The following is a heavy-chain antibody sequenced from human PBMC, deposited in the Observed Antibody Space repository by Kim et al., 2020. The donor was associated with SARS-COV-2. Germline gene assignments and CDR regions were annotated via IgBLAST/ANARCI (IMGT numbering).Heavy chain of an antibody. CDR2: IYYSGST. J-gene: IGHJ6*01. CDR1: GGSISTSTYY. Sequence: SETLSLTCTVSGGSISTSTYYWGWIRQPPGKGLEWIGTIYYSGSTYYNPSLKSRVTISVDTSKNQFSLKLSSVTAADTAVYYFARHPKWFGEPTRMDVWG. D-gene: IGHD3-10*01. V-gene: IGHV4-39*01. CDR3: ARHPKWFGEPTRMDV.